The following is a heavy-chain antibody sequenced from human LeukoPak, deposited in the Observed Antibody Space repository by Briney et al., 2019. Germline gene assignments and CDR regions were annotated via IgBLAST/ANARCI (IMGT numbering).Heavy chain of an antibody. CDR2: ISYSGST. CDR3: ARRHSGAWSLQH. V-gene: IGHV4-59*08. J-gene: IGHJ1*01. Sequence: SETLSLTCTVSGGSISGYYWSWIRQPPGKGLEWIGYISYSGSTIYNPSLRSRVTISVDTSKSQFSLKLSSVTAADTAVYYCARRHSGAWSLQHWGQGTLVTVSS. CDR1: GGSISGYY. D-gene: IGHD6-19*01.